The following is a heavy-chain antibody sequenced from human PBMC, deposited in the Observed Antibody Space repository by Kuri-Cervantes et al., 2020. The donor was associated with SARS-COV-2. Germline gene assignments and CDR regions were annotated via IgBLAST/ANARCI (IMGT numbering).Heavy chain of an antibody. CDR1: GGSVSSGSYY. CDR2: IYYSGST. J-gene: IGHJ4*02. V-gene: IGHV4-61*01. CDR3: ARAGGDIVVVPAAY. Sequence: GSLRLSCTVSGGSVSSGSYYWSWIRQPPGKGLEWIGYIYYSGSTNYNPSLKSRVTISVDTSKNQFSLKLGSVTAADTAVYYCARAGGDIVVVPAAYWGQGTLVTVSS. D-gene: IGHD2-2*01.